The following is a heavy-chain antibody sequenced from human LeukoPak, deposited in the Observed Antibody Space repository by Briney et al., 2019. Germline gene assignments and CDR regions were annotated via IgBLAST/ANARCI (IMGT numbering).Heavy chain of an antibody. Sequence: GASVKVSCKASGYTFTSYGISWVRQAPGQGLEWMGWISAYNGNTNYAQKFQGRVTMTRDTCISTAYMELSRLRSDDTAVYYCAVWSGESNFDYWGQGTLVTVSS. CDR3: AVWSGESNFDY. CDR2: ISAYNGNT. D-gene: IGHD2-21*01. V-gene: IGHV1-18*01. CDR1: GYTFTSYG. J-gene: IGHJ4*02.